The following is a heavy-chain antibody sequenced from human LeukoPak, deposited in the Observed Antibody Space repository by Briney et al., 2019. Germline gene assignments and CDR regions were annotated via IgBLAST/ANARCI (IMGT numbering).Heavy chain of an antibody. CDR3: ATITQMGATSFDY. CDR1: DGSITSSSYY. Sequence: SEPLSLTCTVSDGSITSSSYYWGWIRQPPGKGLEWIGNIYYSGSTYYNPSLKSRVTISVDTSKNQFSLKLSSVTAADTAVYYCATITQMGATSFDYWGQGTLVTVSS. CDR2: IYYSGST. J-gene: IGHJ4*02. V-gene: IGHV4-39*01. D-gene: IGHD1-26*01.